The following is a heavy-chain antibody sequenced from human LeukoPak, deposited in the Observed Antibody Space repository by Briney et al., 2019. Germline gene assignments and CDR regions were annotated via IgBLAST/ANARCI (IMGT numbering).Heavy chain of an antibody. D-gene: IGHD3-22*01. CDR1: GYTFTNYG. CDR2: ISTYNANT. CDR3: ARDRKATSGYSWGDAFDI. J-gene: IGHJ3*02. Sequence: ASVKVSCKASGYTFTNYGISWVRQAPGQGLEWMGWISTYNANTNYVQKLQGRVTMTTKTSTSTVYMELRSLRSDDTAVYYCARDRKATSGYSWGDAFDIWGQGTMVTVSS. V-gene: IGHV1-18*01.